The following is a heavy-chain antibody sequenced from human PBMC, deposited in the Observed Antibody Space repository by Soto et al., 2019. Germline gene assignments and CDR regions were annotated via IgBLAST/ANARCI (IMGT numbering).Heavy chain of an antibody. V-gene: IGHV4-30-4*01. J-gene: IGHJ4*02. CDR1: GASIDSGNYY. CDR3: SSLSDGNTSGLEY. CDR2: IYYSGDT. Sequence: SETLSLTCTVSGASIDSGNYYWGWIRQPPGKGLEWIGYIYYSGDTVFNPSLKSRVSISVETPKNQFSLRLNSVTAADTAVYYCSSLSDGNTSGLEYWGPGTLVTVSS.